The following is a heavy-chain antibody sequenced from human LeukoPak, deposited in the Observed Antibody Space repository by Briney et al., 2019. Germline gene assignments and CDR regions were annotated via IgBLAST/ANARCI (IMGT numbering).Heavy chain of an antibody. CDR1: GFAFSAYE. J-gene: IGHJ4*02. CDR2: IAGSDTRT. V-gene: IGHV3-48*03. CDR3: TTLGYHLDS. Sequence: GGSLRLSCAASGFAFSAYEMNWVRQAPGKGLEWVSYIAGSDTRTYYADSVKGRFTIFRDDTKNSLYLQMNSLRVEDTGLYCTTLGYHLDSWGQGTLVTVSS. D-gene: IGHD3-22*01.